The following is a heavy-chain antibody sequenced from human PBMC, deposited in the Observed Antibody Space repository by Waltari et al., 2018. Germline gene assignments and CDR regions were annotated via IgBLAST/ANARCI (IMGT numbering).Heavy chain of an antibody. Sequence: IWVRLAPGKGLQWVSAITGGGGSTYSADSVKGRFSIFRDNSKNTVYLQMRSLRAEDTAIYYCAKSSGRLTYYFDSWGRGTLVTVSS. V-gene: IGHV3-23*01. CDR3: AKSSGRLTYYFDS. J-gene: IGHJ4*02. CDR2: ITGGGGST. D-gene: IGHD6-19*01.